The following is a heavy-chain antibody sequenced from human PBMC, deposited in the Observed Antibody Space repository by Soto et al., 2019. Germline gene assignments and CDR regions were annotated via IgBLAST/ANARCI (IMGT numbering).Heavy chain of an antibody. D-gene: IGHD2-2*01. Sequence: SDTLSLTCTVSGGSISSSSYYWGWIRQPPGKGLEWIGSIYYSGSTYYNPSLKSRVTISVDTSKNQFSLKLSSVTAADTAVYYCARLDIVVVPAAMADYWGQGTLVTVSS. CDR2: IYYSGST. CDR3: ARLDIVVVPAAMADY. J-gene: IGHJ4*02. CDR1: GGSISSSSYY. V-gene: IGHV4-39*01.